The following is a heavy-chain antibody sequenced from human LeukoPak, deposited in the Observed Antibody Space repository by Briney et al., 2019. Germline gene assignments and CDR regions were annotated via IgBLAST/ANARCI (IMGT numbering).Heavy chain of an antibody. V-gene: IGHV3-48*03. CDR3: ASAGVRTGWYDAFDI. J-gene: IGHJ3*02. D-gene: IGHD6-19*01. CDR2: ISSSGSTI. Sequence: GGSLRRACAASGFTFSSYEMNWVRQAPRKGLEWVSYISSSGSTIYYADSVKGRFTISRDNAKNSLYLQMISLRAEDTAVYYCASAGVRTGWYDAFDIWGPGTMVTVSS. CDR1: GFTFSSYE.